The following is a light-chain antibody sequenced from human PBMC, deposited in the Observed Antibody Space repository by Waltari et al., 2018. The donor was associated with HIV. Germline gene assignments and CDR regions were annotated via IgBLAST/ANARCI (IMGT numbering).Light chain of an antibody. J-gene: IGLJ3*02. V-gene: IGLV1-44*01. CDR2: SNN. CDR1: SSNIGSNT. Sequence: QSVLTQPPSASGTPGQRVTISCSGSSSNIGSNTVNWYQQLPGTAPKLRLYSNNHRPSGVPDRFSGSKSGTSASLAISGLQSEDEADYYCAAWDGSLNGRVFGGGTKLTVL. CDR3: AAWDGSLNGRV.